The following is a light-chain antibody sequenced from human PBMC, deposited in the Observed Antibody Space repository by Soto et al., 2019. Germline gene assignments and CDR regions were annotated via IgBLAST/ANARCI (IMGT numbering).Light chain of an antibody. CDR3: SSYINTHLCV. CDR2: DVS. V-gene: IGLV2-14*03. CDR1: SRDVGGYNY. J-gene: IGLJ1*01. Sequence: QSALTQPASVSGSPGQSITISCTGTSRDVGGYNYVSWYQQHPGKAPQLMIFDVSNRPSGVSNRFSGSKSGNTASLPISGLQAEDEADYFCSSYINTHLCVFGPGTKLTVL.